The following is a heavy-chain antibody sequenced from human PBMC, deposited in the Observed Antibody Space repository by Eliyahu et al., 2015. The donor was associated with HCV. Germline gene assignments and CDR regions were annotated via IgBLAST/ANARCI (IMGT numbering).Heavy chain of an antibody. Sequence: QLQLQESGPGLVKPSETLSLTCXVSGGXISSXSYYWGWIRQPPGKGLXWIGSIYYSGSTYYNPSLKSRVTISVDTSKNQFSLKLSSVTAADTAVYYCARRRDGDYPIHYGMDVWGQGTTVTVSS. J-gene: IGHJ6*02. CDR1: GGXISSXSYY. CDR2: IYYSGST. CDR3: ARRRDGDYPIHYGMDV. D-gene: IGHD4-17*01. V-gene: IGHV4-39*01.